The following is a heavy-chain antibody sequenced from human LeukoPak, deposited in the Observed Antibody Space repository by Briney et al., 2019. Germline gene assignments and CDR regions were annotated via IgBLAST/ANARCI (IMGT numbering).Heavy chain of an antibody. J-gene: IGHJ6*02. CDR1: GFTFSSYW. Sequence: GGSLRLSCAASGFTFSSYWMSWVRQAPGKGLEWVANIKQDGSEKYYVDSVKGRFTISRDNAKNSLYLQMNSLRAEDTAVYYCARDQCSGTSCYYYYDMDVWGQGTTVTVSS. D-gene: IGHD2-2*01. CDR3: ARDQCSGTSCYYYYDMDV. V-gene: IGHV3-7*01. CDR2: IKQDGSEK.